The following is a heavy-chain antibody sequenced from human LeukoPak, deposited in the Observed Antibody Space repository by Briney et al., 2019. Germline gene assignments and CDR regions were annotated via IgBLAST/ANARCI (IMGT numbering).Heavy chain of an antibody. Sequence: ASVKVSCKASGYTFTSYGISWVRQAPGQGLEWMGWISAYNGNTNYAQKLQGRVTMTTDTSTSTAYMELRSLRSDDTAVYYCARDFIAAAGPPNYYYSMDVWGQGTTVTVSS. CDR1: GYTFTSYG. CDR3: ARDFIAAAGPPNYYYSMDV. V-gene: IGHV1-18*01. J-gene: IGHJ6*02. CDR2: ISAYNGNT. D-gene: IGHD6-13*01.